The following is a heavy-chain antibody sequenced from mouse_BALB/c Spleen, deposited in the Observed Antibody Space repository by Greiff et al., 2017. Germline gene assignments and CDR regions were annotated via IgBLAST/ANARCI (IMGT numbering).Heavy chain of an antibody. CDR3: TRWDDGYSDY. D-gene: IGHD2-3*01. CDR1: GYTFTSYW. CDR2: IYPSDSYT. V-gene: IGHV1-69*02. J-gene: IGHJ2*01. Sequence: VQLQQPGAELVRPGASVKLSCKASGYTFTSYWINWVKQRPGQGLEWIGNIYPSDSYTNYNQKFKDKATLTVDKSSSTAYMQLSSPTSEDSAVYYCTRWDDGYSDYWGQGTTLTVSS.